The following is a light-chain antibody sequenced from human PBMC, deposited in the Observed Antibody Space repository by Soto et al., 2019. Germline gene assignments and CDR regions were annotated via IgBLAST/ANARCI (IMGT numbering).Light chain of an antibody. J-gene: IGLJ1*01. V-gene: IGLV2-14*01. Sequence: QSVLTQPASVSGSPGQSITISCTGTSSDVGGYNYVSWYQQHPGKAPKLMIYDVSNRPSGVSNRFSGSKSGNTASLTISGLHAEDEADYYCSSYTSSFYVFGTGTKLTVL. CDR1: SSDVGGYNY. CDR3: SSYTSSFYV. CDR2: DVS.